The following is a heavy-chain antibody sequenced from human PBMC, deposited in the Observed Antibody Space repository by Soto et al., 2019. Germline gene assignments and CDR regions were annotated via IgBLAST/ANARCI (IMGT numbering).Heavy chain of an antibody. D-gene: IGHD3-10*01. CDR2: IFYSGST. Sequence: QVQLQESGPGLVKPSQTLSLTCTVSGSSINSGGYYWSWIRQHPGKGLGWIGYIFYSGSTYYNPSLKSRVTISVDMSKNQFSLKLSSVTAADTAVYYCARVGGSGSPFDNWGQGTLVTVSS. V-gene: IGHV4-31*03. CDR3: ARVGGSGSPFDN. CDR1: GSSINSGGYY. J-gene: IGHJ4*02.